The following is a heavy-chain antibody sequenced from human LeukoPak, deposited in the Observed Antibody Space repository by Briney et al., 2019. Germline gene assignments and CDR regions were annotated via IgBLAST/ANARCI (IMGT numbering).Heavy chain of an antibody. D-gene: IGHD1-26*01. CDR1: GFTFSSYS. CDR3: ARNPPCLGGSYIYYFDY. V-gene: IGHV3-21*01. J-gene: IGHJ4*02. CDR2: ISSSSSYI. Sequence: PGGSLRLSCAASGFTFSSYSMSWVRQAPGKGLEWVSSISSSSSYIYYADSVKGRFTISRDNAKNSLYLQMNSLRAEDTAVYYCARNPPCLGGSYIYYFDYWGQGTLVTVSS.